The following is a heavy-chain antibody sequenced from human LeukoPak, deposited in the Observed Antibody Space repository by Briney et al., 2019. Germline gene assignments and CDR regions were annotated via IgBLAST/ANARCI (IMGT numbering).Heavy chain of an antibody. V-gene: IGHV3-33*06. J-gene: IGHJ4*02. CDR1: AVTFSNYG. D-gene: IGHD3-10*01. CDR3: AKGAHITMFRGALEN. CDR2: IWFDGTNK. Sequence: GGSLRLSCAASAVTFSNYGMHWVRQAPGKGLEWVAVIWFDGTNKYYADSVKGRFTISRDNSKNTLYMQMNSLRAEDTAVYYCAKGAHITMFRGALENLGQGTLVTVSS.